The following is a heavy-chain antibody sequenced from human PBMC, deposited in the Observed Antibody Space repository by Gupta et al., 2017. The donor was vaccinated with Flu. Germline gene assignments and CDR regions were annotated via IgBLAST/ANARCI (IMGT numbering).Heavy chain of an antibody. CDR2: VRSKAYGGTA. D-gene: IGHD2-2*01. J-gene: IGHJ5*02. CDR1: YA. V-gene: IGHV3-49*04. Sequence: YAMNWVRQAPGKGLEWVGFVRSKAYGGTADYAASVNGRFTISRDDSKSIAYLQMNSLKTEDTAVYYCSRAGIYCGSTSCYVGWFDPWGQGTLVTVSS. CDR3: SRAGIYCGSTSCYVGWFDP.